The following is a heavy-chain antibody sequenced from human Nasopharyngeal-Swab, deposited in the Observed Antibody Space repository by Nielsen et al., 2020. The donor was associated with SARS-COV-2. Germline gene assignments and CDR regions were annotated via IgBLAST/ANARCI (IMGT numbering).Heavy chain of an antibody. Sequence: VRQAPGKGLEWVSVIYSGGSTYYADSVKGRFTISRDNSKNTLYLQMNSLRAEDTAVYYCARERGVAAAGTWFDPWGQGTLVTVS. V-gene: IGHV3-53*01. J-gene: IGHJ5*02. CDR2: IYSGGST. CDR3: ARERGVAAAGTWFDP. D-gene: IGHD6-13*01.